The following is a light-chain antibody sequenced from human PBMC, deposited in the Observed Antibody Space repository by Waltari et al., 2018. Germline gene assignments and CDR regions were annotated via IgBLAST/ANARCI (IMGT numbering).Light chain of an antibody. V-gene: IGLV1-40*01. CDR3: QSYDSSLSGSV. CDR2: GNN. Sequence: QSVLTQPPSVSGAPGQRVTIPCTGSSSSIGAGYDVNWYQQLPGTAPKLLIYGNNNRPSGGPDRFSGSKSGTSASLAITGLQAEDEADYYCQSYDSSLSGSVFGGGTILTVL. CDR1: SSSIGAGYD. J-gene: IGLJ2*01.